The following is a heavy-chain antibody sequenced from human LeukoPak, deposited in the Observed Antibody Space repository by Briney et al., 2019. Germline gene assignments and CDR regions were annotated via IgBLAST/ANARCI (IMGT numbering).Heavy chain of an antibody. Sequence: SETLSLTCTVSGDSISSGNYYWTWIRQPAGKGLEWIGRIYTSGSTNYNPSLKSRVTISVDTSKNQFSLKLSSVTAADTAVYYCARGIAVAGPFDYWGQGTPVTVSS. CDR2: IYTSGST. J-gene: IGHJ4*02. CDR3: ARGIAVAGPFDY. CDR1: GDSISSGNYY. D-gene: IGHD6-19*01. V-gene: IGHV4-61*02.